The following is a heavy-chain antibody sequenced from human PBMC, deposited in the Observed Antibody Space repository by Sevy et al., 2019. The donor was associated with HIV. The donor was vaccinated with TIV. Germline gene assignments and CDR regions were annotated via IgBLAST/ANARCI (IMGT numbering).Heavy chain of an antibody. CDR1: GGSISSSSYY. CDR3: ARHRTYYDILTGYYAPHDFDY. CDR2: IYYSGST. J-gene: IGHJ4*02. V-gene: IGHV4-39*01. D-gene: IGHD3-9*01. Sequence: SETLSLTCTVSGGSISSSSYYWGWIRQPPGKGLEWIGSIYYSGSTYYNPSLKSRVTISVDTSKNQFSLKQSSVTAADTAVYYCARHRTYYDILTGYYAPHDFDYWGQGTLVTVSS.